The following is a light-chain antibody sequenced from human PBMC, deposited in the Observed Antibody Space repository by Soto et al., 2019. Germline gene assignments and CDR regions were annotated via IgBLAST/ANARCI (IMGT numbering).Light chain of an antibody. Sequence: QSVLTQPASVSGSPGQSITISCTGTSSDVGSYNLVSWYQQRPGKAPKLMIYEVSKRPSGVSNRFSGSKSGNTASLTISGLQAEDEADYSCCSYAGSSTWVFGRGTKLTVL. CDR3: CSYAGSSTWV. V-gene: IGLV2-23*02. J-gene: IGLJ3*02. CDR1: SSDVGSYNL. CDR2: EVS.